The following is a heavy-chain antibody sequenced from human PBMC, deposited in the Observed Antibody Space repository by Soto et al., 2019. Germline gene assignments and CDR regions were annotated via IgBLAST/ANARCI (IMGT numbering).Heavy chain of an antibody. CDR2: IGTAGDT. CDR1: GFTFSSCD. V-gene: IGHV3-13*04. J-gene: IGHJ5*02. Sequence: EVQLVESGGGLVQPGGCLRLSCAASGFTFSSCDIHWVRQATGKGLEWVSGIGTAGDTYYAGSVKGRFTISRENATNSLYLQMNSLRAGDTAVYYCARGALGFDPWGQGTLVAVSS. CDR3: ARGALGFDP. D-gene: IGHD6-6*01.